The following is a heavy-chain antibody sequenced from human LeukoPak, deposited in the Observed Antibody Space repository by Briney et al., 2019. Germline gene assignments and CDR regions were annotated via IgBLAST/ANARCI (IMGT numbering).Heavy chain of an antibody. J-gene: IGHJ6*04. D-gene: IGHD3-10*02. CDR3: AELGITMIGGV. CDR1: RFTFSSYG. CDR2: ISGSGDRT. Sequence: GGSLRLSCAASRFTFSSYGMNWVRQPPGKGLEWVSAISGSGDRTYHADSVKGRFTISRDNSKNMLYLQMNSLRAEDTAVYYCAELGITMIGGVWGKGTTVTISS. V-gene: IGHV3-23*01.